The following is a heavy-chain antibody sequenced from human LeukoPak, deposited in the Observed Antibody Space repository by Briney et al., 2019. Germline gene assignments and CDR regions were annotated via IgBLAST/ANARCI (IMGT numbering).Heavy chain of an antibody. CDR1: GGSISSYY. V-gene: IGHV4-59*06. CDR3: ASYGDHSFDY. CDR2: IYYSGST. D-gene: IGHD4-17*01. J-gene: IGHJ4*02. Sequence: SETLSLTCTVSGGSISSYYWSWIRQPPGKGLEWIGYIYYSGSTYYNPSLKSRVTISVDTSKNQFSLKLSSVTAADTAVYYCASYGDHSFDYWGQGTLVTVSS.